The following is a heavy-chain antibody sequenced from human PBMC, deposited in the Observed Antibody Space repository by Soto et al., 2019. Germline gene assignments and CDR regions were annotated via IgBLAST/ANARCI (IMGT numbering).Heavy chain of an antibody. CDR2: ISSDGSST. CDR3: AREYSSSWYAFDI. V-gene: IGHV3-74*01. Sequence: GGFLRLSCAASGFTFISYWIHFCRQSPGKGLVWVSRISSDGSSTSYADSVKGRFTISRDNAKNTLYLQMNSLRAEDTAVHYCAREYSSSWYAFDIWGQGTMVTVSS. J-gene: IGHJ3*02. D-gene: IGHD6-13*01. CDR1: GFTFISYW.